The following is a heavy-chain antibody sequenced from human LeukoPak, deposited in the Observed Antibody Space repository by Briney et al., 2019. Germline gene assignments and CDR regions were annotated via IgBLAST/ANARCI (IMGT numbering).Heavy chain of an antibody. J-gene: IGHJ4*02. CDR2: INPNSGGT. CDR3: ARDSAPDIVVVPAAILSY. V-gene: IGHV1-2*02. D-gene: IGHD2-2*01. Sequence: GASVKVSCKASGYTFTGYYMHWVRQAPGQGLGWMGWINPNSGGTNYAQKFQGRVTMTRDTSISTAYMELSRLRSDDTAVYYCARDSAPDIVVVPAAILSYWGQGTLVTVSS. CDR1: GYTFTGYY.